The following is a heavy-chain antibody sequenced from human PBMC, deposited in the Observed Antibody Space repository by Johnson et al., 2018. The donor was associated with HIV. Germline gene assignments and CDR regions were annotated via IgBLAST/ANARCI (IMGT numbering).Heavy chain of an antibody. V-gene: IGHV3-30*04. CDR1: GFTFSSYA. D-gene: IGHD3-22*01. J-gene: IGHJ3*02. CDR3: ARVLREYYYDSSGTQNAFDI. CDR2: ISYDGSQI. Sequence: QVQLVESGGGVVQPGRSLRLSCAASGFTFSSYAMHWVRQAPGKGLEWVAVISYDGSQIHYMDSVKGRFTISRDNAENSLYLQMTSLRAEDTAVYYCARVLREYYYDSSGTQNAFDIWGQGTMVTVSS.